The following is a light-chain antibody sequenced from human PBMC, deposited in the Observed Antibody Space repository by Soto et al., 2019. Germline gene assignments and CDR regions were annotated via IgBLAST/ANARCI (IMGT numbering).Light chain of an antibody. CDR1: QSVYSN. V-gene: IGKV3-15*01. CDR3: QQYNKWPLA. J-gene: IGKJ4*01. CDR2: AAS. Sequence: EIVMTQSPATLSVSPGERATLTCRASQSVYSNLAWYQQKPGQAPRLLIYAASTRATGIPARFSGSGSGTEFTLTISSLQSEDIAVYYCQQYNKWPLAFGGGTKVEIK.